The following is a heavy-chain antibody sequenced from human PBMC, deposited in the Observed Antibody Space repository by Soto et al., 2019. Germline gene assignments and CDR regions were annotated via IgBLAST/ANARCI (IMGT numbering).Heavy chain of an antibody. CDR2: IYHSGST. CDR1: GGSISSSNW. J-gene: IGHJ5*02. V-gene: IGHV4-4*02. Sequence: PSETLSLTCAVSGGSISSSNWWSWVRQPPGKDLEWIGEIYHSGSTNYNPSLKSRVTISVDKSKNLFSLKLSSVTAADTAVYYFAREKGPPRPLPRGNWFDPWGQGTLVTVSS. CDR3: AREKGPPRPLPRGNWFDP.